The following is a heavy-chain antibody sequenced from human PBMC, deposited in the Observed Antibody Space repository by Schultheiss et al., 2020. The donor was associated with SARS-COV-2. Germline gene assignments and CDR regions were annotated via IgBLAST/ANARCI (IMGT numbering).Heavy chain of an antibody. V-gene: IGHV3-15*01. CDR1: GFTFSSYA. CDR2: IKSKTDGGTT. CDR3: AKGSHRLWGHPEVDY. Sequence: GGSLRLSCAASGFTFSSYAMSWVRQAPGKGLEWVGRIKSKTDGGTTDYAAPVKGRFTISRDDSKNTLYLQMNSLRAEDTAVYYCAKGSHRLWGHPEVDYWGQGTLVTVSS. J-gene: IGHJ4*02. D-gene: IGHD7-27*01.